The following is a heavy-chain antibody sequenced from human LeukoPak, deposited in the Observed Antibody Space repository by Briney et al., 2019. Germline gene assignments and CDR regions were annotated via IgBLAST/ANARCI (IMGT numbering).Heavy chain of an antibody. Sequence: PSQTLSLTCTVSGGSISSGGYYWSWIRQHPGKGLEWIGYIYYSGSTYYNPSLKSRVTISVDTSKNQFSLKLSSATAADTAVYYCARAACSSTSCYYFDYWGQGTLVTVSS. J-gene: IGHJ4*02. V-gene: IGHV4-31*03. D-gene: IGHD2-2*01. CDR3: ARAACSSTSCYYFDY. CDR2: IYYSGST. CDR1: GGSISSGGYY.